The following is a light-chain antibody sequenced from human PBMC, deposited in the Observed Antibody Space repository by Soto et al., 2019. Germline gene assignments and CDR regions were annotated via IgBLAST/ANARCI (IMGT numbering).Light chain of an antibody. CDR1: QSVSSY. V-gene: IGKV3-11*01. J-gene: IGKJ1*01. Sequence: EIVLTQSPATLSLSPGERATLSCRASQSVSSYLAWYQQKPGQAPRLLIYDASTRATGIPVRFSGSGSGTDFTLTISSLEPEDFAVYYCQQRSNWPTFGQGTKVDIK. CDR2: DAS. CDR3: QQRSNWPT.